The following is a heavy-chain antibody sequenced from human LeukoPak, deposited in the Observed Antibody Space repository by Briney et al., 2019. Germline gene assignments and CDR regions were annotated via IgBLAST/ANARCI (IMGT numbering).Heavy chain of an antibody. Sequence: GGSLRLSCAASGFTFSSYAMHWVRQAPGKGLEWVAVISFDGSDIYYADSVKGRFTISRDNSKNTLYLQMNSLRTEDTAVYYCARTGYSYGWGVYYFDYWGQGTLVTVSS. D-gene: IGHD5-18*01. CDR1: GFTFSSYA. CDR3: ARTGYSYGWGVYYFDY. V-gene: IGHV3-30*04. CDR2: ISFDGSDI. J-gene: IGHJ4*02.